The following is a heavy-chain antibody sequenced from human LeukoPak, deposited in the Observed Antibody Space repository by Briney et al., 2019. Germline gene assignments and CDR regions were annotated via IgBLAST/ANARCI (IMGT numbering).Heavy chain of an antibody. CDR2: ISGSSSYI. Sequence: GGSLRLSCAASGFTFSSYSMNWVRQAPGKGLEWVSSISGSSSYIYYADSVKGRFTISRDNAKNSLYLQMNSLRAEDTAVYYCARVDYYDSSGAAGGFDYWGQGTLVTVSS. CDR3: ARVDYYDSSGAAGGFDY. D-gene: IGHD3-22*01. J-gene: IGHJ4*02. V-gene: IGHV3-21*01. CDR1: GFTFSSYS.